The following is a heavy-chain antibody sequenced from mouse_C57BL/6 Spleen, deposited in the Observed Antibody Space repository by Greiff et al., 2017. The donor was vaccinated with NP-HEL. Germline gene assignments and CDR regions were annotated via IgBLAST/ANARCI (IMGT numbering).Heavy chain of an antibody. CDR1: GFTFSSYA. CDR3: ARDGYYYGSKGFAY. CDR2: ISDGGSYT. Sequence: EVQGVESGGGLVKPGGSLKLSCAASGFTFSSYAMSWVRQTPEKRLEWVATISDGGSYTYYPENVQGRFTISRDNAKNHLYLQMSHLKSEYTAMYYCARDGYYYGSKGFAYWGQGPLVTVSA. J-gene: IGHJ3*01. D-gene: IGHD1-1*01. V-gene: IGHV5-4*01.